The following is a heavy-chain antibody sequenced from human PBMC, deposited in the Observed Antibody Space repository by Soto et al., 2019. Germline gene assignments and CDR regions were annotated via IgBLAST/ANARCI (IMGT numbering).Heavy chain of an antibody. CDR3: GRGAGLRPGGGGTEPLDI. CDR1: GYSFTSQY. V-gene: IGHV1-46*03. D-gene: IGHD5-12*01. J-gene: IGHJ3*02. Sequence: QVQLVQSGAEVEKPGASVKISCKASGYSFTSQYVHWVRQAPGQGLEWMGIINPNGGSTTYAQKFKGGVAMTRGTSTSTVNRGRGSLTSGDTAVYYCGRGAGLRPGGGGTEPLDIWGQGTMVTVAS. CDR2: INPNGGST.